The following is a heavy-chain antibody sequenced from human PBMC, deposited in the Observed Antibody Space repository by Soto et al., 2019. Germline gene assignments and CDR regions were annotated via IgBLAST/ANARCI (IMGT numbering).Heavy chain of an antibody. V-gene: IGHV1-69*13. CDR3: ARGEKTGTNSFDS. D-gene: IGHD1-1*01. CDR1: GGTFSKYV. J-gene: IGHJ4*02. Sequence: ASVKVSCKSSGGTFSKYVITWVRQAPGQGLEWMGGIIPIFGTANYAQRFQGRVTITADESTSTAYMELSSLRSEDTAVYYCARGEKTGTNSFDSWGQGTPVTVSS. CDR2: IIPIFGTA.